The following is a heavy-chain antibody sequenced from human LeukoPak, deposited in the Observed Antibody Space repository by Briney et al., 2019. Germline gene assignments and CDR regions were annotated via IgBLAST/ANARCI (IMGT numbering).Heavy chain of an antibody. CDR3: ASRSSIAARYY. V-gene: IGHV3-23*01. CDR1: GFTFNTYA. Sequence: GGSLRLSCAASGFTFNTYAMSWVRQAPGKGLGWVSAISGSGGSTYYADSVRGRFTISRDNAKNSLYLQMNSLRAEDTAVYYCASRSSIAARYYWGQGTLVTVSS. D-gene: IGHD6-6*01. J-gene: IGHJ4*02. CDR2: ISGSGGST.